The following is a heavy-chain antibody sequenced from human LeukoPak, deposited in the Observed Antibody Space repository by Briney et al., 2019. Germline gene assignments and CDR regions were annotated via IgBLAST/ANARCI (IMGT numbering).Heavy chain of an antibody. D-gene: IGHD3-22*01. CDR3: ARGSTYYYDSSGYYWFDY. Sequence: PGGSLRLSCAASGFTVSSNYMSWVRQAPGKGLEWVSVIYSGGSTYYADSVKGRFTISRVNSKNTLYLQMNSLRAEDTAVYYCARGSTYYYDSSGYYWFDYWGQGTLVTVSS. V-gene: IGHV3-66*01. CDR2: IYSGGST. CDR1: GFTVSSNY. J-gene: IGHJ4*02.